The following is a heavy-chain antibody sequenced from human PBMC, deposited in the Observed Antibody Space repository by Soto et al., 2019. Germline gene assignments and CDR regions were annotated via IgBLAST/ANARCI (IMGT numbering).Heavy chain of an antibody. Sequence: PAGPLRLSCTTSIFTFSSYGRQLVPENPGKGLEWVAVISYDGSNKYYADSVKGRFTISRDNSKNTLYLQMNSLRAEDTAVYYCAKVFGSSSWYAFDYWGQGTLVTVSS. CDR3: AKVFGSSSWYAFDY. CDR1: IFTFSSYG. CDR2: ISYDGSNK. V-gene: IGHV3-30*18. D-gene: IGHD6-13*01. J-gene: IGHJ4*02.